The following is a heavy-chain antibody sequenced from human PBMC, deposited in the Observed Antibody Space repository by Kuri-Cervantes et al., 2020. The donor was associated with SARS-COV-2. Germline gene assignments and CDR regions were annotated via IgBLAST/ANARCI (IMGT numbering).Heavy chain of an antibody. V-gene: IGHV4-39*07. D-gene: IGHD3-10*01. J-gene: IGHJ6*02. CDR3: ARGSGIVWGMDV. Sequence: SETLSLTCTVSGGSISSSSYYWGWIRQPPGKGLEWIGEINHSGSTNYNPSLKSRVTISVDTSKNQFSLKLSSVTAADTAVYYCARGSGIVWGMDVWGQGTTVTVSS. CDR2: INHSGST. CDR1: GGSISSSSYY.